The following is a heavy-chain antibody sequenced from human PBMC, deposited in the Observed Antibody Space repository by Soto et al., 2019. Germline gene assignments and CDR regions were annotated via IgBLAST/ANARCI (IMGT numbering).Heavy chain of an antibody. J-gene: IGHJ4*02. V-gene: IGHV1-24*01. CDR2: LDAEDGET. CDR1: GYSLSDLS. CDR3: ATLPRTIERTPAAIWSFDS. Sequence: ASVKVSCKVSGYSLSDLSIHWVRQAPGKGLEWMGGLDAEDGETIYAQKLQGRGTMTEDTSTDTAYMELSSLTSEDTAMNYCATLPRTIERTPAAIWSFDSWGQGTLVTVSS. D-gene: IGHD2-2*01.